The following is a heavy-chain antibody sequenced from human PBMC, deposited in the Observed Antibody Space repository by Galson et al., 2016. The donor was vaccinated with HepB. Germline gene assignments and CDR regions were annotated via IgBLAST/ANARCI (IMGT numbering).Heavy chain of an antibody. CDR2: ISPYNGNT. J-gene: IGHJ5*02. CDR1: GYTFSGHG. CDR3: AGSGIIRVNWFDA. Sequence: SVKVSCKASGYTFSGHGIAWVRQAPGQGLEWMGYISPYNGNTDYAQNFQGRITMTTDASTSTAYIEVRSLKSDDTAVYYCAGSGIIRVNWFDAWGQGTLVIVSS. V-gene: IGHV1-18*01. D-gene: IGHD3-10*01.